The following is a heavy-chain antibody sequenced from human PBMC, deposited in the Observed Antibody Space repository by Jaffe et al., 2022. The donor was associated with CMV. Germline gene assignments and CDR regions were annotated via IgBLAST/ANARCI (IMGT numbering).Heavy chain of an antibody. CDR2: ITGSDSKT. V-gene: IGHV3-23*04. CDR1: GFIFSTYA. D-gene: IGHD6-19*01. CDR3: ARPPGGYGSGWSKVEY. Sequence: EVQLVESGGGLVQPGGSLRLSCAASGFIFSTYAMNWVRQTPGKGLEWVSTITGSDSKTYYADSVKGRFTISRDNSKNTLYLQMNSLRAEDTGLYYCARPPGGYGSGWSKVEYWGQGTLVTVSS. J-gene: IGHJ4*02.